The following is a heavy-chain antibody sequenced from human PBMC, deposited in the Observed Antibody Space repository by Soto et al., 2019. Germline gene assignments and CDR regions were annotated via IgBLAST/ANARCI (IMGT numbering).Heavy chain of an antibody. V-gene: IGHV1-69*13. D-gene: IGHD2-2*03. Sequence: GALVKVSCKASGGTFSSHAISWVRQAPGRGLEWMGGIIPIFGTTNYAQNFRARVTITADESTSTAYMELSSLTSEDTAVYYCGSVGYCSSTNCLFYYYHYGMDVWGQGTTVTAP. CDR2: IIPIFGTT. CDR3: GSVGYCSSTNCLFYYYHYGMDV. CDR1: GGTFSSHA. J-gene: IGHJ6*02.